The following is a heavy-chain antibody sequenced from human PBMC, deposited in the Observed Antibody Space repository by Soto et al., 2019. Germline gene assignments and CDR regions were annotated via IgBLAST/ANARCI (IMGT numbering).Heavy chain of an antibody. J-gene: IGHJ4*02. V-gene: IGHV4-31*03. CDR1: GGSISSGGYY. CDR2: IYYSGRT. CDR3: ARGPPDGDPGDY. Sequence: QVQLQESGPGLVKPSQTLSLTCTVSGGSISSGGYYWSWIRQHPGKGLEWIAYIYYSGRTYYNPSLKSRVIISVDTSKNQFSLKLSSVTAADTAVYYCARGPPDGDPGDYWGQGTLVTVSS.